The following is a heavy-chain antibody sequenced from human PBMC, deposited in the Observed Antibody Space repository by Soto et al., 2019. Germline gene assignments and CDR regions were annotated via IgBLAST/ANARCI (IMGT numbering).Heavy chain of an antibody. CDR1: VYRVSNYW. CDR2: IFPADSDT. CDR3: ARLAYSSSPLDY. D-gene: IGHD6-6*01. Sequence: GESLKISCKGSVYRVSNYWIGWVRQMPGKGLEWMGIIFPADSDTRYRPSFQGQVTISADKSINTAYLQWSSLKVSDTAMYYCARLAYSSSPLDYWGQGTLVTVSS. V-gene: IGHV5-51*01. J-gene: IGHJ4*02.